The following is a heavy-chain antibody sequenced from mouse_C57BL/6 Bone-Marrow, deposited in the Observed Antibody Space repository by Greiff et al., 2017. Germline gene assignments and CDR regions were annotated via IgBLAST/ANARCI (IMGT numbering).Heavy chain of an antibody. V-gene: IGHV5-17*01. CDR1: GFTFSDYG. J-gene: IGHJ1*03. CDR2: ISSGSSTI. CDR3: ASLYYGSSHWYFDV. D-gene: IGHD1-1*01. Sequence: EVQLVESGGGLVKPGGSLKLSCAASGFTFSDYGMHWVRQAPEKGLEWVAYISSGSSTIYYADTVKGRFTISRDNAKNTLFLQMTSLMSEDTAMYYCASLYYGSSHWYFDVWGTGTTVTVSS.